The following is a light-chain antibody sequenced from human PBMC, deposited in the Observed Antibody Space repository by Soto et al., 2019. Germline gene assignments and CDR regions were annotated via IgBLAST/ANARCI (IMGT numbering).Light chain of an antibody. V-gene: IGLV2-8*01. CDR2: EVS. Sequence: QSVLTQPPSASGSPGQSVTISCTGTSSDVGGYNYVSWYQQHPGKAPKLMIYEVSKRPSGVPDRFSGSKSGNTASLTVSGLQAEDEADYYCSSYAGSNNLYGFGTGTKVTV. J-gene: IGLJ1*01. CDR1: SSDVGGYNY. CDR3: SSYAGSNNLYG.